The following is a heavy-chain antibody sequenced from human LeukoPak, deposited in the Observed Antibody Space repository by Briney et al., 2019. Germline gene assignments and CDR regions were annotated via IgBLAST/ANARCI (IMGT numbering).Heavy chain of an antibody. CDR1: GGSISSHTYY. D-gene: IGHD1-26*01. CDR2: IYYSGTT. Sequence: SETLSLTCTVSGGSISSHTYYWAFIRQPPGKGLEWIATIYYSGTTYYNPSLKSRVTISLDTSKNHFSLKLRSVTAADTAVYYCAREGVGATNYWGQGTLVTVSS. V-gene: IGHV4-39*02. CDR3: AREGVGATNY. J-gene: IGHJ4*02.